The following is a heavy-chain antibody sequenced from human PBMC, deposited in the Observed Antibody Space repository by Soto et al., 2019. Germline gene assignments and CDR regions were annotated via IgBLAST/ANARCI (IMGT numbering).Heavy chain of an antibody. V-gene: IGHV3-30-3*01. CDR2: ISYDGSNK. J-gene: IGHJ2*01. Sequence: QVQLVESGGGVVQPGRSLRLSCAASGFTFSSYAMHWVRQAPGKGLEWVAVISYDGSNKYYAASVKGRFTISRDNSKNTLYLQMNSLRAEDTAVYYCARAYSSSPHNWYFDLWGRGTLVTVSS. D-gene: IGHD6-6*01. CDR1: GFTFSSYA. CDR3: ARAYSSSPHNWYFDL.